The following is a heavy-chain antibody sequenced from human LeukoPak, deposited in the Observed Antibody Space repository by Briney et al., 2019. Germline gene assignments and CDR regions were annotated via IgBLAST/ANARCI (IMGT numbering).Heavy chain of an antibody. CDR1: GLTFSSYW. V-gene: IGHV3-7*01. CDR2: IKEDGSEK. Sequence: GGSLRLSCTASGLTFSSYWMAWVRRAPGKGLEWLANIKEDGSEKYYLDSMKGRFTISRDNAKKSLVLQMNSLRVEDTAVYYCASLNYGQVWGSPHYYFDYWGQGILVTVSS. D-gene: IGHD3-16*01. J-gene: IGHJ4*02. CDR3: ASLNYGQVWGSPHYYFDY.